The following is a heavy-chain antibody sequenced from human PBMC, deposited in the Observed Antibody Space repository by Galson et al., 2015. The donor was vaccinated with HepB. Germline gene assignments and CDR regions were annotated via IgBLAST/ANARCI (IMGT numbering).Heavy chain of an antibody. Sequence: ETLSLTCTVSGGSISSSSYYWGWIRQPPGKGLEWIGSIYYSGSTYYNPSLKSRVTISVDTSKNQFSLKLSSVTAADTAVYYCAASRYCGGDCYWGWFDPWGQGTLVTVSS. CDR2: IYYSGST. J-gene: IGHJ5*02. D-gene: IGHD2-21*02. V-gene: IGHV4-39*01. CDR3: AASRYCGGDCYWGWFDP. CDR1: GGSISSSSYY.